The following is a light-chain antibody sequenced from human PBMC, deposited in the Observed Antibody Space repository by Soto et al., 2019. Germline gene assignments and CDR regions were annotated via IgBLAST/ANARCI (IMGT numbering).Light chain of an antibody. V-gene: IGKV3-11*01. CDR3: QQRSKGLT. J-gene: IGKJ4*01. Sequence: IVLTQSPATLSLSPGERATLSCRASQSVSSYLAWYQQKPGQAPRLLIYDASNRATGIPARFSGSGSGTDFTLTISSLEPEDFAVYYCQQRSKGLTFGGGTKADIK. CDR2: DAS. CDR1: QSVSSY.